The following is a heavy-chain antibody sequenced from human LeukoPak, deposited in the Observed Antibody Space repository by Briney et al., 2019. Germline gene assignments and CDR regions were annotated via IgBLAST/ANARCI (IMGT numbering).Heavy chain of an antibody. Sequence: PSETLSLTCAVYGGSFSGYYWSWIRQPPGKGLEWIGEINHSGSTNYNPSLKSRVTISVDTSKNQFSLKLSSVTAADTAVYYCARSRRSGSRPIDYWGQGTLVTVSS. V-gene: IGHV4-34*01. CDR1: GGSFSGYY. CDR3: ARSRRSGSRPIDY. D-gene: IGHD1-26*01. CDR2: INHSGST. J-gene: IGHJ4*02.